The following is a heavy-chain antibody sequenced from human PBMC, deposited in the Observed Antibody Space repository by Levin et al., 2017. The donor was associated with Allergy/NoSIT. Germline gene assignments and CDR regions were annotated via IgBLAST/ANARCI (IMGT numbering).Heavy chain of an antibody. V-gene: IGHV4-39*01. CDR3: ARLRFGGRYGMDG. CDR2: IFYSGST. Sequence: SETLSLTCTVSGGSISSSTYYWGWIRQPPGTGLEWIGSIFYSGSTYYNPSLKSRVTISVDTSKNQFSLKLSSVTTADTAVYYCARLRFGGRYGMDGWGQGTTVTVSS. J-gene: IGHJ6*02. CDR1: GGSISSSTYY. D-gene: IGHD3-10*01.